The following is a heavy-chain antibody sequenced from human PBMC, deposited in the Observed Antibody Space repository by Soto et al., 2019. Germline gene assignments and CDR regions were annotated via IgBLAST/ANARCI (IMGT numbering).Heavy chain of an antibody. CDR2: IYYSGST. CDR1: GGSISSYY. D-gene: IGHD3-10*01. Sequence: TLSLTCTVSGGSISSYYWSWIRQPPGKGLEWIGYIYYSGSTNYNPSLKSRVTISVDTSKNQFSLKLSSVTAADTAVYYCARTLWFGELLAFDYWGQGTLVTVSS. J-gene: IGHJ4*02. V-gene: IGHV4-59*01. CDR3: ARTLWFGELLAFDY.